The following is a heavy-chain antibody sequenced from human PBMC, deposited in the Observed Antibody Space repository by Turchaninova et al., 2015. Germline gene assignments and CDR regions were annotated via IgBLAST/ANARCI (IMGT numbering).Heavy chain of an antibody. Sequence: QIHLKESGPTLVQPPQTPTLTFSFSGFSRSTNVICVGWFRQPPGKALEWRAVMYVGDEKRYRPSLKSRLNLTGDTSKNQVVLTITNVDPVDTATYYCAHSANGPFDYWGQGTLVTVSS. CDR3: AHSANGPFDY. V-gene: IGHV2-5*02. J-gene: IGHJ4*02. CDR1: GFSRSTNVIC. D-gene: IGHD4/OR15-4a*01. CDR2: MYVGDEK.